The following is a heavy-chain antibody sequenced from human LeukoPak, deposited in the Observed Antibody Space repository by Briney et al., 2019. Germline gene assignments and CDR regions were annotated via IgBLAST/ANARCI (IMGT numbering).Heavy chain of an antibody. V-gene: IGHV3-21*01. CDR1: GFTFSSYS. D-gene: IGHD2-15*01. CDR3: SKVGEGYCSGGSCYAGDQ. Sequence: PGGSLRLSCAASGFTFSSYSMNWVRQAPGKGLEWVSSISSSSSYIYYADSVKGRFTISRDNARNSLHLEMKSLRVEDTAVYFCSKVGEGYCSGGSCYAGDQWGQGTLVTVSS. CDR2: ISSSSSYI. J-gene: IGHJ4*02.